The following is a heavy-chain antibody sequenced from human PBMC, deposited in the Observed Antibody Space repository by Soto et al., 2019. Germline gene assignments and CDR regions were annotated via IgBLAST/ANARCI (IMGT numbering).Heavy chain of an antibody. CDR1: GFTFSGHT. CDR3: ARCMGFDGSGYAFFDS. D-gene: IGHD3-10*01. V-gene: IGHV3-21*01. CDR2: VSRSSSYI. Sequence: GGSLRLSCAASGFTFSGHTINWVRQAPGKGLEWVSSVSRSSSYIYYADSVKGRFTVSRDDAEKSLYLQMNSLRAEDTAIYYCARCMGFDGSGYAFFDSWGQGTQVTVPQ. J-gene: IGHJ4*02.